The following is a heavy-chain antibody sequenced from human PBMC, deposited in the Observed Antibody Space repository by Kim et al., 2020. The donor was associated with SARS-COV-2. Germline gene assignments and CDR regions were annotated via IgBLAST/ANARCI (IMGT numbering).Heavy chain of an antibody. CDR2: IIPIFGTA. D-gene: IGHD2-15*01. Sequence: SVKVSCKASGGTFSSYAISWVRQAPGQGLEWMGGIIPIFGTANYAQKFQGRVTITADESTSTAYMELSSLRSEDTAVYYCARELVVVAAPKLPSTNWFDPWGQGTLVTVSS. V-gene: IGHV1-69*13. CDR3: ARELVVVAAPKLPSTNWFDP. CDR1: GGTFSSYA. J-gene: IGHJ5*02.